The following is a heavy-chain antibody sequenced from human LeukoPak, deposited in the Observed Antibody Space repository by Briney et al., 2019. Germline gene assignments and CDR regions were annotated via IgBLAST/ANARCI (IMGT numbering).Heavy chain of an antibody. J-gene: IGHJ6*03. Sequence: GGSLRLSCAASGFTFSSYGMHWVRQAPGKGLEWAAFIRYDGSNKYYADSVKGRFTISRDNSKNTLYLQMNSLRAEDTAVYYCAKDGYQLPPSYYYYMDVWGKGTTVTVSS. CDR2: IRYDGSNK. CDR1: GFTFSSYG. CDR3: AKDGYQLPPSYYYYMDV. V-gene: IGHV3-30*02. D-gene: IGHD2-2*01.